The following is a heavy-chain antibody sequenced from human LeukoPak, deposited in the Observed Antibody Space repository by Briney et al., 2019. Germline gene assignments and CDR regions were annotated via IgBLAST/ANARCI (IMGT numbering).Heavy chain of an antibody. V-gene: IGHV1-18*01. CDR1: GYTFTSYG. D-gene: IGHD6-13*01. CDR3: ARAVGGGYSSSYYYYYYMDV. J-gene: IGHJ6*03. CDR2: ISAYNGNT. Sequence: ASVKVSCKASGYTFTSYGISWVRQAPGQGLEWMGWISAYNGNTNYVQKLQGRVTMTTDTSTSTAYMELRSLRSDDTAVYYCARAVGGGYSSSYYYYYYMDVWGKGTTVTVSS.